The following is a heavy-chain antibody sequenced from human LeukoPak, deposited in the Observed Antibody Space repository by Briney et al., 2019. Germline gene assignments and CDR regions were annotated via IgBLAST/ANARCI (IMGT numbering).Heavy chain of an antibody. V-gene: IGHV3-15*01. D-gene: IGHD6-19*01. J-gene: IGHJ4*02. CDR3: THRDRIEVAGPDY. Sequence: PGGSLRLSCAASGFTFSSYWMHWVRQAPGKGLEWVGRIKSKTDGGTTDYAAPVKGRFTISRDDSKNTLYLQMNSLETEDTAIYYSTHRDRIEVAGPDYWGQGTLVTVSS. CDR1: GFTFSSYW. CDR2: IKSKTDGGTT.